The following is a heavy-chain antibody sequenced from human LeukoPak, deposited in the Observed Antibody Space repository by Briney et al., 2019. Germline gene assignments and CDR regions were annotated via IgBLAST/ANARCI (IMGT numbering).Heavy chain of an antibody. CDR2: IKQDGSEK. CDR3: AREGSDWNYYYYMDV. Sequence: GGSLRLSCAASGFSFSSYWMTWVRQAPGKGLEWVANIKQDGSEKYYVDSVKGRFTISRDNAKNSLYLQMNSLRAEDTAVYYCAREGSDWNYYYYMDVWGKGTTVTVSS. V-gene: IGHV3-7*01. J-gene: IGHJ6*03. CDR1: GFSFSSYW. D-gene: IGHD6-19*01.